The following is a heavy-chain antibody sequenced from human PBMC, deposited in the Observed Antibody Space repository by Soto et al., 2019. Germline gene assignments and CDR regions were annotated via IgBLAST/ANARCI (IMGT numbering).Heavy chain of an antibody. CDR3: ARFAPERCSGGSCWEKYFQH. CDR1: GGSISSYY. V-gene: IGHV4-59*01. Sequence: SETVSLTCTVSGGSISSYYWSWIRQPPGKGLEWIGYIYYSGSTNYNPSLKSRVTISVDTSKNQFSLKLSSVTAADTAVYYCARFAPERCSGGSCWEKYFQHWGQGTLVTVSS. CDR2: IYYSGST. J-gene: IGHJ1*01. D-gene: IGHD2-15*01.